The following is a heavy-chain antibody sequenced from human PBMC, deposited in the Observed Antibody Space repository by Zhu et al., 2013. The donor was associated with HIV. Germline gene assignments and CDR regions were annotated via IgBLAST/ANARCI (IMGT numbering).Heavy chain of an antibody. CDR2: IHHSGNT. Sequence: QVQLQESGPGLVKPSETLSLTCTVSGGSISTSSYFWGWIRQPPGKGLEWIGTIHHSGNTYYNPSLKSRVTMSVDTSKNQFSLMLTSVTAADTAVYYCARDSLSTSWEWGQGTLVTVSS. CDR1: GGSISTSSYF. CDR3: ARDSLSTSWE. D-gene: IGHD6-13*01. V-gene: IGHV4-39*07. J-gene: IGHJ1*01.